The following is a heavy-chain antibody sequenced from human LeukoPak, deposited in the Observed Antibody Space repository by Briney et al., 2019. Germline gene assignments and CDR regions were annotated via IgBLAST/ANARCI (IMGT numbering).Heavy chain of an antibody. V-gene: IGHV4-34*01. CDR2: VNHSGYT. J-gene: IGHJ4*02. CDR3: ARMTTGHDF. D-gene: IGHD4-17*01. CDR1: GTSFSSYY. Sequence: PSETLSLTCAVSGTSFSSYYWSWIRQPPGKGLEWIGEVNHSGYTNDNPSLKSRVTISVDTSKNQFSLRLRSVTAADTGVYFCARMTTGHDFWGQGPLVTVSS.